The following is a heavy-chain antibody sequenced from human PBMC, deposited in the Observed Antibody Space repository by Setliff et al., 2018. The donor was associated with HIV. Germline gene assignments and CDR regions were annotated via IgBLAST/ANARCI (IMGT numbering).Heavy chain of an antibody. D-gene: IGHD3-16*01. Sequence: SETLSLTCTVSGASLSSSSYYWGWIRQPPGKGLEWIGSIFYSGSTYYNSSLNSRASISVDTSNSQVSLRLTSVTAADTAVYYCAREIPFRGNANMWDYYVMDVWGQGITVTVSS. CDR1: GASLSSSSYY. V-gene: IGHV4-39*07. CDR2: IFYSGST. J-gene: IGHJ6*02. CDR3: AREIPFRGNANMWDYYVMDV.